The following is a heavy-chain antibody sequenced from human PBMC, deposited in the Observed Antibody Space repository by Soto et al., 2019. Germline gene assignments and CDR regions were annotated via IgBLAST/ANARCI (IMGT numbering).Heavy chain of an antibody. J-gene: IGHJ3*02. CDR3: ARDSEQFRPVSIRGASVDI. D-gene: IGHD2-2*01. CDR1: GFTFDHYA. Sequence: EGQLVESGGGLVQHGRSLRLSCVASGFTFDHYAMHWVRQAPGKGLEWVAGITWNSGSKDYGNSVKGRFSISRDNAQNSLQLQTNSLGPEDTAFYYFARDSEQFRPVSIRGASVDIWCQGTLVTVSS. V-gene: IGHV3-9*01. CDR2: ITWNSGSK.